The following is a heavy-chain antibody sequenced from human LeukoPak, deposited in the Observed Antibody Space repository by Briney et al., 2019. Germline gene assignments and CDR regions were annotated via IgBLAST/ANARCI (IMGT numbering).Heavy chain of an antibody. CDR1: GYNFISYW. D-gene: IGHD2-2*01. V-gene: IGHV5-51*01. CDR3: ARGGVVVPAARDDPEDPMDV. Sequence: GESLKISCKGSGYNFISYWIGWVRQMPGKGLEWMGIINPGDSDTRYSPSFRGQVTISADKSISTAYLQWSSLKASDTAMYYCARGGVVVPAARDDPEDPMDVWGKGTTVTVSS. J-gene: IGHJ6*03. CDR2: INPGDSDT.